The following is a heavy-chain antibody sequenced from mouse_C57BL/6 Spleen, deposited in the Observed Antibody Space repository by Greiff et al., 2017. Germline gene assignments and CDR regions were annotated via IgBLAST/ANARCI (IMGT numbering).Heavy chain of an antibody. Sequence: VQLQQSGAELVRPGASVTLSCKASGYTFTDYEMHWVKQTPVHGLEWIGAIDPETGGTAYNQKFKGKAILTADKSSSTAYMELRSLTSEDFAVYYCTRSTGYYYAMDYWGQGTSVTVSS. CDR2: IDPETGGT. CDR1: GYTFTDYE. J-gene: IGHJ4*01. V-gene: IGHV1-15*01. CDR3: TRSTGYYYAMDY.